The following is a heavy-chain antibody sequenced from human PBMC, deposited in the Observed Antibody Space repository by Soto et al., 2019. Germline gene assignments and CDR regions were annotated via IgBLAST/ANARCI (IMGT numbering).Heavy chain of an antibody. D-gene: IGHD6-13*01. J-gene: IGHJ4*02. CDR2: MNPNSGNT. CDR3: AREHSSSWRFDY. Sequence: ASVKVSFKASGYIFTGYDINWVRQATGQGIEWMGWMNPNSGNTGYAQKFQGRVTMTRNTSISTAYMELSSLRSEDTAVYYCAREHSSSWRFDYWGQGTLVTVSS. CDR1: GYIFTGYD. V-gene: IGHV1-8*01.